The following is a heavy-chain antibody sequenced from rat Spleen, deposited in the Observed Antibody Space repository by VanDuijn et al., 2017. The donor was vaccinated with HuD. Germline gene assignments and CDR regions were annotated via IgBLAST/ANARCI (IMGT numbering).Heavy chain of an antibody. Sequence: EVRLVESGGGLVRPGGSLKVSCEASGFIFRNYYMAWVRQAPTKGLEWVASISPSGGSTYYPDSVKGRFTISRDNAKSTQYLQMDSLRAEDTATYYCATQLGALDYWGQGVMVTVSS. CDR3: ATQLGALDY. D-gene: IGHD5-1*01. V-gene: IGHV5-25*01. CDR2: ISPSGGST. J-gene: IGHJ2*01. CDR1: GFIFRNYY.